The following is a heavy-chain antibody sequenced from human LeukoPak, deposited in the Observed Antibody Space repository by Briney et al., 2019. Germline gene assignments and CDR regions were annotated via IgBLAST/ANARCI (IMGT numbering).Heavy chain of an antibody. CDR2: LRAAYDA. CDR1: GFTFSNYD. Sequence: GVSLRLPCAASGFTFSNYDMFWARHTTGKGLEWVSTLRAAYDAYHPGSVRGLFTISRESAKDSLYLQMNSLRAGDTAVYYCARDQVGYSYGWGLGVYYYYYYGMDVWGQGTTVTVSS. CDR3: ARDQVGYSYGWGLGVYYYYYYGMDV. J-gene: IGHJ6*02. D-gene: IGHD5-18*01. V-gene: IGHV3-13*04.